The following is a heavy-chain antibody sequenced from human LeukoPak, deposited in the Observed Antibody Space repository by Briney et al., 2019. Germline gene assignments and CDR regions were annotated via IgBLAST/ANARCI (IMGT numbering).Heavy chain of an antibody. Sequence: SETLSLTCAVSGGSISSGGYYWSWIRQPPGKGLEWIGEVNHSGGTNCNPSLKRRVTISLDTSKNQFSLKLSSVTAADTAMYFCARGRTGYQLLPTKKNYSYYYVDVWGKGTSVTVSS. CDR1: GGSISSGGYY. CDR3: ARGRTGYQLLPTKKNYSYYYVDV. D-gene: IGHD2-2*01. V-gene: IGHV4-34*01. CDR2: VNHSGGT. J-gene: IGHJ6*03.